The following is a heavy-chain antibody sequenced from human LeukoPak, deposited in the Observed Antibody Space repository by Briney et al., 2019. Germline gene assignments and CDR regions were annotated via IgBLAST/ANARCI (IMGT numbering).Heavy chain of an antibody. J-gene: IGHJ4*02. D-gene: IGHD3-22*01. CDR1: GGSISSYY. V-gene: IGHV4-59*01. CDR2: IYYSGTT. CDR3: ARVTAIVRVFDY. Sequence: PSETLSLTCTVSGGSISSYYWSWIRQPPGKGLEWVGYIYYSGTTKYNPSLKSRVSISVDTSKNQFSLKLSSVTAADTAVYYCARVTAIVRVFDYWGQGTLVTVSS.